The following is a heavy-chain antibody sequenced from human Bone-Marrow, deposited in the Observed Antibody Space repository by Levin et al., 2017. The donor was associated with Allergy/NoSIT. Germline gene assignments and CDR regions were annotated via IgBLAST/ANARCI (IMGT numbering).Heavy chain of an antibody. J-gene: IGHJ5*02. D-gene: IGHD2-21*01. V-gene: IGHV3-23*01. CDR1: GFTFSSYA. Sequence: GGSLRLSCAASGFTFSSYAMNWVRQAPGKGLEWVSGVSGSGGSIFHAASVKGRFTISRDNSKNTLFLEMSNLRADDTAVYYCAKDGRPGGGVSRGWFDLWGQGTPVTVSS. CDR2: VSGSGGSI. CDR3: AKDGRPGGGVSRGWFDL.